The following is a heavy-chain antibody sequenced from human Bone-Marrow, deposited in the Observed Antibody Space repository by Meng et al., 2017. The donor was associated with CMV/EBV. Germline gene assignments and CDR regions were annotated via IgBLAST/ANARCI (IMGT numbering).Heavy chain of an antibody. CDR3: VRGANGAYGDY. Sequence: GESLKISCAASGFTFSDYWMHWVRQAPGKGLVWVSRVKGDGSGTTYADSVKGRFTISRDNAKNTLYLQMNSLRAEDTAVYYCVRGANGAYGDYWGQGPLVTVSS. CDR1: GFTFSDYW. J-gene: IGHJ4*02. CDR2: VKGDGSGT. V-gene: IGHV3-74*01. D-gene: IGHD4-17*01.